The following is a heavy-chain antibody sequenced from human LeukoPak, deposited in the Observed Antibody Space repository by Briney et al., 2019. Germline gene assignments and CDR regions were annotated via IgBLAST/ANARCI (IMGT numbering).Heavy chain of an antibody. CDR1: GLTFSSYW. Sequence: PGGSLRLSCAASGLTFSSYWMSWVRQAPGKGLEWVANIDEDGGEIYYVDSVKGRFTISRDNAKKSLFLQMNSLRAEDTSVYYCARVGTSSWYVWGQGTVVTVSS. D-gene: IGHD6-13*01. V-gene: IGHV3-7*01. CDR2: IDEDGGEI. J-gene: IGHJ4*02. CDR3: ARVGTSSWYV.